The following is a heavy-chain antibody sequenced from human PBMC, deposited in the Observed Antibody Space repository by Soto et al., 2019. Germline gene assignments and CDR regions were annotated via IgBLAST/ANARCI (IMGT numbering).Heavy chain of an antibody. Sequence: PSETLSLTCTVSCDSIRSSRYSWGWIRQPPGKGLEWIGSIYYSGSNYYNPSLKSRVTISVDTSKNQFSLTLTSVTAADTAVYYCASYHGSESFYYNGIDYWGQGTLVTVSS. V-gene: IGHV4-39*01. J-gene: IGHJ4*02. D-gene: IGHD3-10*01. CDR3: ASYHGSESFYYNGIDY. CDR2: IYYSGSN. CDR1: CDSIRSSRYS.